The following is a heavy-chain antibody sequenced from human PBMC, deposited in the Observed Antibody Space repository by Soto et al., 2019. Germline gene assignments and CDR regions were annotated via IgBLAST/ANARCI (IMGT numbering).Heavy chain of an antibody. CDR2: INADGTST. CDR3: VKVLARGVGVPRFYFDS. Sequence: GGSLRLSCAASGFTFSNSWMHWVRQVSGKGLEWVSRINADGTSTSYADSVKGRFTISRDNAKSTLYLHVNSLRAEDTAVYYCVKVLARGVGVPRFYFDSWGQGALVTVSS. V-gene: IGHV3-74*01. D-gene: IGHD2-2*01. J-gene: IGHJ4*02. CDR1: GFTFSNSW.